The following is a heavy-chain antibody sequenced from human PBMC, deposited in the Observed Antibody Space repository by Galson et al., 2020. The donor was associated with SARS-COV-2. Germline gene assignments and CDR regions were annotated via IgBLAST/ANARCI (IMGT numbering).Heavy chain of an antibody. CDR1: GESISSTFW. V-gene: IGHV4-4*02. Sequence: SETLSLTCAVSGESISSTFWWSWVRQPPGKGLEWIGEIFHTGGTNYNPSLKSRITISVDKSKNQFSLDLKSVTAADTAVYYCARIASNNGYCRFDNWGQGTLVTVSS. D-gene: IGHD2-8*01. CDR2: IFHTGGT. J-gene: IGHJ4*02. CDR3: ARIASNNGYCRFDN.